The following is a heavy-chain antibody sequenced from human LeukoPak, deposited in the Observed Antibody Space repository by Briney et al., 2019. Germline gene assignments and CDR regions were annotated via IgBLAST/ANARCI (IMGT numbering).Heavy chain of an antibody. D-gene: IGHD1-1*01. J-gene: IGHJ4*02. V-gene: IGHV3-30*18. CDR3: AKDYLKPKTGTSPYFDH. Sequence: PPGGSLRLSCAASGFTFSSYGMHWVRQAPGKGLEWVAVISYDGSNKYYADSVKGRFTISRDNSKNTLYLQMNSLRAEDTAVYYCAKDYLKPKTGTSPYFDHWGQGTLVTVSS. CDR1: GFTFSSYG. CDR2: ISYDGSNK.